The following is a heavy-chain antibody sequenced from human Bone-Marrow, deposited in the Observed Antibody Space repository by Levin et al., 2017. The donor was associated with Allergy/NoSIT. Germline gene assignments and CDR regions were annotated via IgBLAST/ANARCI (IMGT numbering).Heavy chain of an antibody. Sequence: ASVKVSCVASGFTVSDNYMSWVRQSPGKGLEWVSAIYSGGGTYYADSVKGRFSISRDNSKNTLNLHMNSLRAEDTAVYFCARELDSGYDDHAFDIWGQGAMVTVSS. CDR2: IYSGGGT. CDR1: GFTVSDNY. J-gene: IGHJ3*02. V-gene: IGHV3-66*01. D-gene: IGHD5-12*01. CDR3: ARELDSGYDDHAFDI.